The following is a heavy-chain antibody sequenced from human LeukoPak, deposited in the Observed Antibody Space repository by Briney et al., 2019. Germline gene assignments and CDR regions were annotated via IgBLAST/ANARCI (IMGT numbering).Heavy chain of an antibody. CDR2: ISSSSSYI. D-gene: IGHD3-22*01. J-gene: IGHJ5*02. Sequence: GGSLRLSCAASGFTFSSYSMNWVRQAPGKGLELVSSISSSSSYIYYADSVKGRFTISRDNAKNSLYLQMNSLRAEDTAVYYCARDADSSGYVGWFDPWGQGTLVTVSS. CDR1: GFTFSSYS. V-gene: IGHV3-21*01. CDR3: ARDADSSGYVGWFDP.